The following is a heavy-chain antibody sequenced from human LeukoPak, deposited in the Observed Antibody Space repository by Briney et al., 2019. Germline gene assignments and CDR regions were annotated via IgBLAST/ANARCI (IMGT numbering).Heavy chain of an antibody. CDR3: ARDIKGDYDFWSGYYTNYFDY. V-gene: IGHV4-38-2*02. CDR2: IYHSGST. D-gene: IGHD3-3*01. Sequence: SETLSLTCTVSGYSISSGYYWGWIRQPPGKGLEWIGSIYHSGSTYYNPSLKSRVTISVDTSKNQFSLKLSSVTAADTAVYYCARDIKGDYDFWSGYYTNYFDYWGQGTLVTVSS. J-gene: IGHJ4*02. CDR1: GYSISSGYY.